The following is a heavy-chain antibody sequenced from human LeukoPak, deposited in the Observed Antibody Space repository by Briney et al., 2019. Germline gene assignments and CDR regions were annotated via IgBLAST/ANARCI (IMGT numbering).Heavy chain of an antibody. J-gene: IGHJ4*02. CDR3: SRGPYYDNSAFAGPTSY. CDR1: GFTFDVDG. V-gene: IGHV3-20*04. D-gene: IGHD3-22*01. Sequence: GGSHRLSCAAAGFTFDVDGMSSARHAPGEGLESDPVIIWVGGSTSYADSVTGRFTISRDNAKDSLYLQMNSLSAEDTALYYCSRGPYYDNSAFAGPTSYWGQGTLVIVSS. CDR2: IIWVGGST.